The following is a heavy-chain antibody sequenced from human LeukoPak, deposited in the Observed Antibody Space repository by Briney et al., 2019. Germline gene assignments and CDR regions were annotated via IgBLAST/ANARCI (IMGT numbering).Heavy chain of an antibody. D-gene: IGHD3-3*01. CDR2: IKQDGSET. Sequence: PGGSLRLSCVASGFTFSNYWMSWVRRAPGKGLEWVANIKQDGSETYYVDSVRGRFTISRDNAKKSLYLQMNSLRAEDTAVYYCARDFWGAHRVDYFDYWGQGTLVTVSS. CDR3: ARDFWGAHRVDYFDY. J-gene: IGHJ4*02. V-gene: IGHV3-7*01. CDR1: GFTFSNYW.